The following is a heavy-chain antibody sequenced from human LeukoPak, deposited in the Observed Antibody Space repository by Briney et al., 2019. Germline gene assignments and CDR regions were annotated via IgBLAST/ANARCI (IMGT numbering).Heavy chain of an antibody. CDR3: ARDKHRFFLYPNWFDP. Sequence: ASVKVSCKASGYTFTSYGISWVRQALGQGLEWMGWISAYNGNTNYAQKLQGRVTMTTDTSTSTAYMELRSLRSDDTAVYYCARDKHRFFLYPNWFDPWGQGTLVTVSS. J-gene: IGHJ5*02. V-gene: IGHV1-18*01. D-gene: IGHD3-3*01. CDR1: GYTFTSYG. CDR2: ISAYNGNT.